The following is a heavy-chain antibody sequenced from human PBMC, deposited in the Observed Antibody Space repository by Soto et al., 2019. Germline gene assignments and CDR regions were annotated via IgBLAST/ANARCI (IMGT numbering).Heavy chain of an antibody. CDR2: IIPIFGTA. J-gene: IGHJ5*02. V-gene: IGHV1-69*01. D-gene: IGHD3-10*01. CDR3: ARDRSVTMVRGVTSPFFFEVADWFDP. Sequence: QVQLVQSGAEVKKPGSSVKVSCKASGGTFSSYAISWVRQAPGQGLEWMGGIIPIFGTANYAQKFQGRVTITADESTSTAYMELSSLRSEDTAVYYCARDRSVTMVRGVTSPFFFEVADWFDPWGQGTLVTVSS. CDR1: GGTFSSYA.